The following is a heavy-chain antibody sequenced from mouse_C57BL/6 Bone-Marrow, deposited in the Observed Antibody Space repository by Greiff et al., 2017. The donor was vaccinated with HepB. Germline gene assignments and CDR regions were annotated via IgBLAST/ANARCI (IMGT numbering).Heavy chain of an antibody. CDR1: GFSLTSYG. V-gene: IGHV2-2*01. D-gene: IGHD2-2*01. Sequence: QVQLKESGPGLVQPSQSLSITCTVSGFSLTSYGVHWVRQSPGKGLEWLGVIWSGGSTDYNAAFISRLSISQDNSKSQVFFEMNSLQADDTAIYYCARDYGYSYYYAMDYWGQGTSVTVSS. CDR3: ARDYGYSYYYAMDY. J-gene: IGHJ4*01. CDR2: IWSGGST.